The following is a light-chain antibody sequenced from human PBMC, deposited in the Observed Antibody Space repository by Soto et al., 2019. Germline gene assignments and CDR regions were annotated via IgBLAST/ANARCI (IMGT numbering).Light chain of an antibody. J-gene: IGKJ1*01. CDR1: QSLMYSNGYNY. Sequence: DVIMTQSPRSLSVAPGEPASISXRSRQSLMYSNGYNYLYLYLHKPXQSPXLXXYXGSNRASGVPDRFSGSGSGTDFTLKISRVEAEDVGVYYCMQARHTPRTFGQGAK. V-gene: IGKV2-28*01. CDR2: XGS. CDR3: MQARHTPRT.